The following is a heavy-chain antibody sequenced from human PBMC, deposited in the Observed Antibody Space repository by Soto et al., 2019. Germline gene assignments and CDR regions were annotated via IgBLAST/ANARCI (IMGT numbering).Heavy chain of an antibody. Sequence: QVQLVQSGAEVKKPGASVKVSCKASGYTFTALFLHWVRQAPGQGLEWVGIIDPSDGDTTYPQKFQGRVTLTRDTSTTRVYMELSSPTSEDTAVYYFAGTITRTSYFAYWGRGPLVTVPS. CDR2: IDPSDGDT. J-gene: IGHJ4*02. V-gene: IGHV1-46*03. CDR1: GYTFTALF. CDR3: AGTITRTSYFAY. D-gene: IGHD3-10*01.